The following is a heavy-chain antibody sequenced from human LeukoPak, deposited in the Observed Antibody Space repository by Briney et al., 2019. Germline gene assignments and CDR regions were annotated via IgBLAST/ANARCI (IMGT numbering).Heavy chain of an antibody. CDR3: ARLQYCSGTSCYWFDP. D-gene: IGHD2-2*01. Sequence: SXXSYYWNWIRQPPGKXLEWVGYMYYSGSTNYNPSLKSRVTISVDTSKNQFSLRLSSVTAADTAVYYCARLQYCSGTSCYWFDPWGQGTLVTVSS. V-gene: IGHV4-59*12. J-gene: IGHJ5*02. CDR2: MYYSGST. CDR1: SXXSYY.